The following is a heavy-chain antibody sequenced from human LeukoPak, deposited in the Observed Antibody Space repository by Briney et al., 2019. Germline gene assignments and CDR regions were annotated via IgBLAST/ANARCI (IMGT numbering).Heavy chain of an antibody. J-gene: IGHJ6*02. CDR3: ANTLLRYYYGMDV. D-gene: IGHD2-15*01. CDR1: GFTFSSYA. CDR2: ISGSGGST. Sequence: PGGSLRLSCAASGFTFSSYAMSWVRQAPGKGLEWVSAISGSGGSTYYADSVKGRFTISRDNSKNTLYLQMNSLRAEDTAVYYCANTLLRYYYGMDVWGQGTTVIVSS. V-gene: IGHV3-23*01.